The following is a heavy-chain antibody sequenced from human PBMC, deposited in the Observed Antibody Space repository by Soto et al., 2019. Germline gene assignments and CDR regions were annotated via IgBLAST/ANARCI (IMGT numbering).Heavy chain of an antibody. Sequence: QVQLQQSGPGLLKPSETLSLTCTVSGGSISGPSYNWGWVRQPPGKGPEWIGSFFYGGGTHYSPSLGSRLSISVDTARSQVSLILTSVTAADTAVYYCATVASTHFDTWGQGALVVVSS. J-gene: IGHJ4*02. V-gene: IGHV4-39*01. CDR1: GGSISGPSYN. D-gene: IGHD1-1*01. CDR3: ATVASTHFDT. CDR2: FFYGGGT.